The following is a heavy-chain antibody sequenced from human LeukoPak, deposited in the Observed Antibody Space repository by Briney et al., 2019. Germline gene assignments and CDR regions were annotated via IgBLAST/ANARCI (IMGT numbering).Heavy chain of an antibody. CDR1: GFTFSSYA. CDR2: ISYDGSNK. J-gene: IGHJ4*02. V-gene: IGHV3-30-3*01. CDR3: ARGHGYYFDY. Sequence: PGGSLRLSCAASGFTFSSYAMHWVRQALGKGLEWVAVISYDGSNKYYADSVKGRFTISRDNSKNTLYLQMNSLRAEDTAVYYCARGHGYYFDYWGQGTLVTVSS.